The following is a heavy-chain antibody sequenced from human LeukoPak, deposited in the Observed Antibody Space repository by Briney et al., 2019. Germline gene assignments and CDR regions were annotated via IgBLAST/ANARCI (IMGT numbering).Heavy chain of an antibody. D-gene: IGHD5-12*01. Sequence: ASVNVSCKASGYTFTGYYMHWVRQAPGQGLEWMGWINPNSGGTNYAQKFQGRVTMTRDTSISTAYMELRSLRSDDTAVYYCARADIVATMGYYYYGMDVWGQGTTVTVSS. CDR1: GYTFTGYY. CDR2: INPNSGGT. J-gene: IGHJ6*02. V-gene: IGHV1-2*02. CDR3: ARADIVATMGYYYYGMDV.